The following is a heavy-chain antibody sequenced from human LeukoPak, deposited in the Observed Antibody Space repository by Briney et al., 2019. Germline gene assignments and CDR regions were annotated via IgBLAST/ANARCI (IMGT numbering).Heavy chain of an antibody. CDR3: ARGLSYGDY. D-gene: IGHD1-26*01. CDR1: GGSFSGYY. CDR2: INHSGST. Sequence: SETLSLTCAVYGGSFSGYYWSWIRQPPGKGLEWIGEINHSGSTNYNPSLKSRVTISVDTSKNQFSLKPSSVTAADTAVYYCARGLSYGDYWGQGTLVTVSS. J-gene: IGHJ4*02. V-gene: IGHV4-34*01.